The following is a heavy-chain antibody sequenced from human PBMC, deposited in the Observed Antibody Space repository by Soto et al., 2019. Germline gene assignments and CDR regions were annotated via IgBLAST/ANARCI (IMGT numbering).Heavy chain of an antibody. CDR3: ARVGGYDIINYYYYYYMDV. J-gene: IGHJ6*03. CDR1: GYTFTSYD. CDR2: MNPNSGNT. D-gene: IGHD5-12*01. V-gene: IGHV1-8*01. Sequence: ASVKVSCKASGYTFTSYDINWVRQATGQGLEWMGWMNPNSGNTGYAQKFQGRVTMTRNTSISTAYMELSSLGSEDTAVYYCARVGGYDIINYYYYYYMDVWGKGTTVTVSS.